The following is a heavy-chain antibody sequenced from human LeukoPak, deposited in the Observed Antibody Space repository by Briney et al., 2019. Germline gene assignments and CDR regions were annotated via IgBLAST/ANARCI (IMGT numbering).Heavy chain of an antibody. CDR1: GYTFTGYY. V-gene: IGHV1-2*06. D-gene: IGHD3-3*01. Sequence: ASVKVSCKASGYTFTGYYMHWVRQAPGQGLEWMGRMNPNSGGTNYAQKFQGRVTMTMDTSISTAYMELSRLRSDDTAVYYCARALRFLEWWEDYYYMDVWGKGTTVTVSS. CDR2: MNPNSGGT. CDR3: ARALRFLEWWEDYYYMDV. J-gene: IGHJ6*03.